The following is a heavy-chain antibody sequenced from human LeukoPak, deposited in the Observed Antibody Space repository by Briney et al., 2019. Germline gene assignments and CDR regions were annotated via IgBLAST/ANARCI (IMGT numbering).Heavy chain of an antibody. J-gene: IGHJ4*02. V-gene: IGHV3-33*01. Sequence: PVRSLRLSCEAAGFTFSNYGMHWVRQAPGKGLEWVAVIWSDGSNKYYADSVKGRFTISRDNSKNTLYLQMNSLRADDTAVYYCARRRDIGTYNLLRYWGQGALVTVSS. CDR1: GFTFSNYG. CDR2: IWSDGSNK. CDR3: ARRRDIGTYNLLRY. D-gene: IGHD1-26*01.